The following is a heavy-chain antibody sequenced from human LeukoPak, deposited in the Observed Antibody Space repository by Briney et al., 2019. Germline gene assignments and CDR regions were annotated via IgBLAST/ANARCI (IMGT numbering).Heavy chain of an antibody. D-gene: IGHD6-6*01. CDR3: ARLKYSSSHFDY. CDR2: IYHSGST. J-gene: IGHJ4*02. V-gene: IGHV4-38-2*01. CDR1: GYSISSGYY. Sequence: SETLSLTCDVSGYSISSGYYWGWIRQPPGKGLVWIGSIYHSGSTYYNPSLKSRVTISVDTSKNQFSLKLSSVTAADTAVYYCARLKYSSSHFDYWGQGTLVTVSS.